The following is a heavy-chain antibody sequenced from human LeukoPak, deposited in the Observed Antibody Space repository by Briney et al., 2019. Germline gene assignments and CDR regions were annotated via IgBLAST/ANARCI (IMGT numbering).Heavy chain of an antibody. D-gene: IGHD2-15*01. V-gene: IGHV4-59*01. CDR1: GGSISGYY. CDR2: IYYSVSS. CDR3: ARGSGSGGGRFDY. J-gene: IGHJ4*02. Sequence: SETLSLTCTVSGGSISGYYWSWIQQSPGKGLEWIGFIYYSVSSNYNPSLKSRVTISADSSKNQFSLKLSSLSAADTAVYYCARGSGSGGGRFDYWGQGTLVTVSS.